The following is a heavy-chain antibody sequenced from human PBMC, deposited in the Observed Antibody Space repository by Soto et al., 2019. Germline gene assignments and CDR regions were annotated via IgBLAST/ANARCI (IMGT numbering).Heavy chain of an antibody. CDR2: VYHTGRT. CDR1: GGSFKSGSYS. J-gene: IGHJ4*02. CDR3: ARVHYDRSGAIDY. V-gene: IGHV4-61*01. Sequence: SENLSLTCTVSGGSFKSGSYSWSWIRQPPGKGLEWIGYVYHTGRTSYNPSLKSRVSISMDTSKNQFSLNLDSVTAADTAVYYCARVHYDRSGAIDYWGQGTLVIVSS. D-gene: IGHD3-22*01.